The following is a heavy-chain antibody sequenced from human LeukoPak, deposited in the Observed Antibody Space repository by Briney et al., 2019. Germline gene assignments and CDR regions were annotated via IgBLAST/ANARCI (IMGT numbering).Heavy chain of an antibody. CDR3: AALDHGHDY. Sequence: GGSLRLSCEASGFTFSSYWMHWIRQTPGKVLVWVSRIFRDGTNPAYADSVKGRFTISRDNAKNTLYLQMNSLRAEDTAMYYCAALDHGHDYWGQGTLVSVST. CDR2: IFRDGTNP. V-gene: IGHV3-74*01. J-gene: IGHJ4*02. CDR1: GFTFSSYW.